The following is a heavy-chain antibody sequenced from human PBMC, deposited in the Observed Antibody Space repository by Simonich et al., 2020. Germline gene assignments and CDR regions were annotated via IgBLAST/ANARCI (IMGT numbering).Heavy chain of an antibody. CDR3: AREDLTGDAFDI. CDR2: RTYDRINK. CDR1: GFTFSRYA. V-gene: IGHV3-30*07. D-gene: IGHD7-27*01. Sequence: QVQLVESGGGVVQTGSSLRLSCPASGFTFSRYAMHWVRQAPGKGQEWVGVRTYDRINKYNADSVKGRCTISRDNSKNTRYLQMNSRRAEDTAVYYCAREDLTGDAFDIWGQGTMVTVSS. J-gene: IGHJ3*02.